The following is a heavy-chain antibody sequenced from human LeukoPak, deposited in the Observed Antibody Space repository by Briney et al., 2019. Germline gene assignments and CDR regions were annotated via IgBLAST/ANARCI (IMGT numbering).Heavy chain of an antibody. Sequence: GGSLRLSCVASGFIFTDHWMCWVRQAPGKGLEWVANIKEDESAKFYADSVRGRFTISRDNAKNSLYLQMNNLRVEDTAVYYCARAVDVADYWGRGTLVTVSS. V-gene: IGHV3-7*01. D-gene: IGHD3-16*01. J-gene: IGHJ4*02. CDR3: ARAVDVADY. CDR1: GFIFTDHW. CDR2: IKEDESAK.